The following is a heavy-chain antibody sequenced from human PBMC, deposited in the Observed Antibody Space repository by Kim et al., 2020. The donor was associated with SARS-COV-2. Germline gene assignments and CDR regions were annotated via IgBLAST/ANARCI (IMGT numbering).Heavy chain of an antibody. V-gene: IGHV4-34*01. D-gene: IGHD3-10*01. CDR2: INHSGST. CDR3: ARGLLSNYYGSGSYINWFDP. J-gene: IGHJ5*02. CDR1: GGSFSGYY. Sequence: SETLSLTCAVYGGSFSGYYWSWIRQPPGKGLEWIGEINHSGSTNYNPSLKSRVTISVDTSKNQFSLKLSSVTAADTAVYYCARGLLSNYYGSGSYINWFDPWGQGTLVTVSS.